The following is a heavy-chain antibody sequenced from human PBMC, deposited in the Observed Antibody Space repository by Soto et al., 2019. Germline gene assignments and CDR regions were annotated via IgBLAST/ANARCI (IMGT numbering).Heavy chain of an antibody. J-gene: IGHJ4*02. V-gene: IGHV3-53*01. CDR1: GFTVSSNY. CDR3: ARGLLWLQGTGYYFDY. Sequence: GGSLRLSCAASGFTVSSNYMSWVRQAPGKGLEWVSVIYSGGSTYYADSVKGRFTISRDNSKNTLYLQMNSLRAEDTAVYYCARGLLWLQGTGYYFDYWGQGTLVTVSS. D-gene: IGHD5-18*01. CDR2: IYSGGST.